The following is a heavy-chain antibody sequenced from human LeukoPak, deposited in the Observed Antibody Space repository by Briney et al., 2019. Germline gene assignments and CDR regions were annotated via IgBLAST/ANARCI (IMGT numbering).Heavy chain of an antibody. J-gene: IGHJ4*02. CDR3: ARDRTPGYSYGFGFDY. Sequence: SETLSLTCTVSGGSISSSSYYWSWIRQPPGKGLEWIGYIYYRGSTNYNPSLKSRVTISVDMSKNQFSLKLNSVTAADTAVYYCARDRTPGYSYGFGFDYWGQGTLVTVSS. D-gene: IGHD5-18*01. V-gene: IGHV4-61*01. CDR1: GGSISSSSYY. CDR2: IYYRGST.